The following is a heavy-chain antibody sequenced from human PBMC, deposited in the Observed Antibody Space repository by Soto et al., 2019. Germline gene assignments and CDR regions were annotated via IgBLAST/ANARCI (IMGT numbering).Heavy chain of an antibody. CDR3: ARSQGLGDDYGDVGDPFDI. Sequence: SVKVSCKASGGTFSSYTISWVRQAPGQGLEWMGRIIPILGIANYAQKFQGRVTITADKSTSTAYMELGSLRSEDTAVYYCARSQGLGDDYGDVGDPFDIWGQGTMVIVSS. V-gene: IGHV1-69*02. CDR2: IIPILGIA. CDR1: GGTFSSYT. D-gene: IGHD4-17*01. J-gene: IGHJ3*02.